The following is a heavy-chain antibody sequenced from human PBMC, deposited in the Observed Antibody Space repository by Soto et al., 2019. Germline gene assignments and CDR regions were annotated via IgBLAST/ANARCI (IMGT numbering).Heavy chain of an antibody. CDR3: ARVVGYYDSSVVYYFDY. Sequence: SETLSLTCTVSGGSISSGDYYWSWIRQPPGKGLEWIGYIYYSGSTYYNPSLKSRVTISVDTSKIQFSLKLSSVTAADTAVYYCARVVGYYDSSVVYYFDYWGQGTLVTVSS. CDR2: IYYSGST. D-gene: IGHD3-22*01. CDR1: GGSISSGDYY. J-gene: IGHJ4*02. V-gene: IGHV4-30-4*01.